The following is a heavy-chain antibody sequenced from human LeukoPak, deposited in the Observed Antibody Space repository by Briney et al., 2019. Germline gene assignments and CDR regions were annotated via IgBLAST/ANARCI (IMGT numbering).Heavy chain of an antibody. CDR3: ATRRREDYYDSSGYYRY. CDR1: GGSISGSNW. V-gene: IGHV4-4*02. D-gene: IGHD3-22*01. Sequence: PSGTLSLTCAVSGGSISGSNWWSWVRQPPGKGLEWIGEIYHSGSTNYNPSLKSRVTISVDKSKNQFSLKLGSVTAADTAVYYCATRRREDYYDSSGYYRYWGQGTLVTVSS. CDR2: IYHSGST. J-gene: IGHJ4*02.